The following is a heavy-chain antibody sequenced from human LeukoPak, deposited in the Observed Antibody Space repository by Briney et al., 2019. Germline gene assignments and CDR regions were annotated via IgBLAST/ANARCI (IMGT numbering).Heavy chain of an antibody. CDR2: INPNSGAT. CDR1: GYTFTGYY. CDR3: ARVPDYYDSSGYYHDAFDI. V-gene: IGHV1-2*06. Sequence: ASVKVSCEASGYTFTGYYMHWVRQAPGQGLEWMGRINPNSGATNYAQKFQGRVTMTTDTSTSTAYMELRSLRSDDTAVYYCARVPDYYDSSGYYHDAFDIWGQGTMVTVSS. D-gene: IGHD3-22*01. J-gene: IGHJ3*02.